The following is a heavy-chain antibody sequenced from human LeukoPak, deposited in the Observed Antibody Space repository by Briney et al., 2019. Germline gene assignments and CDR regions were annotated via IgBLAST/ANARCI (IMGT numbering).Heavy chain of an antibody. Sequence: SVKVSCKASGGTFSSYTISWVRQAPGQGLEWMGRIIPILGIANYARKFQGRVTITADKSTSTAYMELSSLRSEDTAVYYCARVLRNYYDSSDYYYYGMDVWGQGTTVTVSS. CDR3: ARVLRNYYDSSDYYYYGMDV. CDR1: GGTFSSYT. D-gene: IGHD3-22*01. J-gene: IGHJ6*02. V-gene: IGHV1-69*02. CDR2: IIPILGIA.